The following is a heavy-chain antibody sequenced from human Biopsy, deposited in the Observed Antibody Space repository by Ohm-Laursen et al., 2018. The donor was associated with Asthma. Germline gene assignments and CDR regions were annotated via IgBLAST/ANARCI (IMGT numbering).Heavy chain of an antibody. CDR3: ARFMQAEEGVF. CDR1: VFTFGHFW. CDR2: LTGDGSQK. V-gene: IGHV3-7*01. J-gene: IGHJ4*02. Sequence: GSLRLSCAVSVFTFGHFWMSWARQTPGKGLEWVATLTGDGSQKFYVDSVTGRFTISRDNSKNSLFLQMSSLRAEDTAVCFCARFMQAEEGVFWGQGARVIVSS. D-gene: IGHD3-16*01.